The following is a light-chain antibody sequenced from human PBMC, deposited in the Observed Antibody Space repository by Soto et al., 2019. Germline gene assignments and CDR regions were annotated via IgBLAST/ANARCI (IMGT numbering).Light chain of an antibody. J-gene: IGLJ3*02. V-gene: IGLV4-60*03. Sequence: QPVLTQSSSASASLGSSVKLTCTLSSEHSSFIIAWHQQQPGKAPRYLMKLEGSGTYNKGSGVPDRFSGSSSGADRYLTISNLQSEDEADYYCETHGVFGGGTKLTVL. CDR3: ETHGV. CDR1: SEHSSFI. CDR2: LEGSGTY.